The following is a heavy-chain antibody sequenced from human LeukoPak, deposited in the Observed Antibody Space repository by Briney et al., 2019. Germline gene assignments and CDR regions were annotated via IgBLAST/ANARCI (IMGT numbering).Heavy chain of an antibody. V-gene: IGHV1-69*13. D-gene: IGHD6-13*01. CDR3: ARDPGIGIAAAGDAFDI. CDR1: GGAFSSYA. CDR2: IIPIFGTA. J-gene: IGHJ3*02. Sequence: SVKVSCKASGGAFSSYAISWVRLAPGQGLEWMGGIIPIFGTANYAQKFQGRVTITADESTSTAYMELSSLRSEDTAVYYCARDPGIGIAAAGDAFDIWGQGAMVTVSS.